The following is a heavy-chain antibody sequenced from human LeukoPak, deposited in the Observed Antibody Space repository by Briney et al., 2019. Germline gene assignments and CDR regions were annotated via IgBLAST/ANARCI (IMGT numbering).Heavy chain of an antibody. J-gene: IGHJ4*02. Sequence: GGSLRLSCAASGFTFSSYTMNWVRQAPGKGLEWVSSISSSSSYIYYADSVKGRFTISRDNAKNSLYLQMNSLRAEDTAVYYCARNPIGSMATISFFDYWGQGALVTVSS. CDR1: GFTFSSYT. CDR3: ARNPIGSMATISFFDY. D-gene: IGHD5-12*01. CDR2: ISSSSSYI. V-gene: IGHV3-21*01.